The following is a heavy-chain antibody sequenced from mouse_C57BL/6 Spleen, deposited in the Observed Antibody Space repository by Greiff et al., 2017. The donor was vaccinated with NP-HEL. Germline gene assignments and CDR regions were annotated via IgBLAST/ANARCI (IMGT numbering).Heavy chain of an antibody. CDR3: ARGGSSYNYYAMDY. CDR2: INPSTGGT. V-gene: IGHV1-42*01. Sequence: VQLKQSGPELVKPGASVKISCKASGYSFTGYYMNWVKQSPEKSLEWIGEINPSTGGTTYNQKFKAKAKLTVDKSSSTAYMQLKSLTSEDSAVYYCARGGSSYNYYAMDYWGQGTSVTVSS. CDR1: GYSFTGYY. J-gene: IGHJ4*01. D-gene: IGHD1-1*01.